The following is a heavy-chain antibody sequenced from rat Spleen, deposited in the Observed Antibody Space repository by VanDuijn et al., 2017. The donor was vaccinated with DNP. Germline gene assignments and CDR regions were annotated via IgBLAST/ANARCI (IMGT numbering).Heavy chain of an antibody. D-gene: IGHD4-3*01. V-gene: IGHV5-7*01. Sequence: EVQLAESGGGLVQPGRSLKLSCAASGFTFSDYNMAWVRQAPKKGLEWVATITYDGRSIFCRDSVKGRFTISRDNAKSTLYLQMDSLRSEDTATYFCARWNSGHFDYWGQGVMVTVSS. J-gene: IGHJ2*01. CDR1: GFTFSDYN. CDR3: ARWNSGHFDY. CDR2: ITYDGRSI.